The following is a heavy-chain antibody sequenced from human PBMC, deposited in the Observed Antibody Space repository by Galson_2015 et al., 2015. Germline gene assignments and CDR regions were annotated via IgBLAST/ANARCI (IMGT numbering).Heavy chain of an antibody. CDR2: INPSGGRT. Sequence: SVKVSCKASGYTFSSFYMLWVRQAPGQGLEWMGVINPSGGRTTYAQKLQGRVTMTRDTSTSTVYMELSSLRSEDTAVYYCARDSSGDKRYFWGQGTLVTVSS. CDR1: GYTFSSFY. V-gene: IGHV1-46*01. CDR3: ARDSSGDKRYF. J-gene: IGHJ4*02. D-gene: IGHD5-12*01.